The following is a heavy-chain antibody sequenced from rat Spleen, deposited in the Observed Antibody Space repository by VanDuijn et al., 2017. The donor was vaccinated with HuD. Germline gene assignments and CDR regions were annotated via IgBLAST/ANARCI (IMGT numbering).Heavy chain of an antibody. CDR3: TRGEEAIGGY. D-gene: IGHD1-11*01. CDR2: ISYGDSFGHSST. Sequence: EVQLVESGGGLVQPGRSLKLSCAASGFTFTNYVMAWVRQTPTKGLEWVATISYGDSFGHSSTYYRDSVKGRFTISRDNAKSTLYLQMNSLRSEDTATYYCTRGEEAIGGYWGQGVMVTVSS. V-gene: IGHV5-7*01. J-gene: IGHJ2*01. CDR1: GFTFTNYV.